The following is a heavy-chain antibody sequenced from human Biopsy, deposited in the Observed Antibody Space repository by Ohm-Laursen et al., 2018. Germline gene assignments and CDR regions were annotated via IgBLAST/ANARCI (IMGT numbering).Heavy chain of an antibody. J-gene: IGHJ5*02. CDR2: ISHSGSA. CDR3: ARHPTGFWFDP. CDR1: GYSISSDFY. Sequence: SETLSLTCTVSGYSISSDFYWGWIRQTPGKGLEWIGSISHSGSAYYNPSLKSRVTLSIDTSKNQFFLKVNSVTAADTALYFCARHPTGFWFDPWGHGTLVTVSS. V-gene: IGHV4-38-2*02.